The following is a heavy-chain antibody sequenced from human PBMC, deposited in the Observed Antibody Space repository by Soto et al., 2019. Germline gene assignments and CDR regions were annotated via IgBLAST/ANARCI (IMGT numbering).Heavy chain of an antibody. J-gene: IGHJ4*02. CDR3: ARLQRDTKYRPSDF. CDR1: GFTFSNFF. D-gene: IGHD3-16*02. Sequence: EVQLVESGGGPVQPGGSLRLSCAASGFTFSNFFMTWVRQGPGKGLEWVATINEDGGERDYVDSVKGRFTISRDNTKNSLDLQMNNLRLEDAAVYYCARLQRDTKYRPSDFWGQGTLVAVSS. V-gene: IGHV3-7*05. CDR2: INEDGGER.